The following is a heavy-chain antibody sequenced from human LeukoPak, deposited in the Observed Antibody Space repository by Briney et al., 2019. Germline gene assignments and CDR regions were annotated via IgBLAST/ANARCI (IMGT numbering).Heavy chain of an antibody. J-gene: IGHJ4*02. CDR1: GFTFSSYA. D-gene: IGHD3-22*01. Sequence: PGGSLTLSCAASGFTFSSYAMSWVRQAPGKGLEWVSAISGSGGSTYYADSVKRRFTISRDNSKNTLYLQMNSLRAEDTAVYYCANRPNTYYYDSSGFDYWGQGTLVTVSS. CDR3: ANRPNTYYYDSSGFDY. CDR2: ISGSGGST. V-gene: IGHV3-23*01.